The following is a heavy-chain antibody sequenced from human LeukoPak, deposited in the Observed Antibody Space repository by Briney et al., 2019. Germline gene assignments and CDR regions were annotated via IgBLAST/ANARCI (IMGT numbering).Heavy chain of an antibody. CDR1: GFTFSSYG. D-gene: IGHD3-9*01. J-gene: IGHJ3*02. Sequence: GGSLRLSCAASGFTFSSYGMHWVRQAPGKGLEWVAVIWYDGSNKYYADSVKGRFTISRDNSKNTLYLQMNSLRAEDTAVYYCARDHGRYDILTGSPLIWGQGTMVTVSS. CDR3: ARDHGRYDILTGSPLI. V-gene: IGHV3-33*01. CDR2: IWYDGSNK.